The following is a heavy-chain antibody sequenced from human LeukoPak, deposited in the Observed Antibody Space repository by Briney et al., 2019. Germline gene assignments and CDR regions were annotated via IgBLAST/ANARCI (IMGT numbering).Heavy chain of an antibody. CDR2: IYTSGST. V-gene: IGHV4-4*07. CDR3: ARVGWSGYYTSYYFDY. Sequence: SETLSLTCTVSGGSISSYYWSWIRQPAGKGLEWIGRIYTSGSTNYNPSLKSRVTMSVDTSKNQFSLKLSSVTAADTGVYYCARVGWSGYYTSYYFDYWGQGTLVTVSS. D-gene: IGHD3-3*01. J-gene: IGHJ4*02. CDR1: GGSISSYY.